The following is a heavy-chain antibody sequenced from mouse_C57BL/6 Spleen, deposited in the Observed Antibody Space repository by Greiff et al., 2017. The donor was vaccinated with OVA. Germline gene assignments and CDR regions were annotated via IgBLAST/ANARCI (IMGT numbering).Heavy chain of an antibody. Sequence: QVQLQQPGAELVKPGASVTLSCKASGYTFTSYWMHWVKQRPGRGLEWIGRIDPNSGGTKYNEKFKSKATLTVDKPSSPAYMQLSSLTSEDSAVYYWARGATVVSDCCDYWGQGTTLTVSS. J-gene: IGHJ2*01. CDR2: IDPNSGGT. D-gene: IGHD1-1*01. CDR3: ARGATVVSDCCDY. V-gene: IGHV1-72*01. CDR1: GYTFTSYW.